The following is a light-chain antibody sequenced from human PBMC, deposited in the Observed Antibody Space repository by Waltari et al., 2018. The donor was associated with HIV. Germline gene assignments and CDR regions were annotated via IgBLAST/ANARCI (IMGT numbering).Light chain of an antibody. CDR3: QQYYSYPHVSYS. CDR2: AAS. J-gene: IGKJ2*03. CDR1: QSISSY. Sequence: AIRMTQSPSSFSASTGDRVTITCRASQSISSYLAWYQQKPGKAPKLLIYAASTLQSGVPSRFSGSGSGTDFTLTISCLQSEDFATYYCQQYYSYPHVSYSFGQGTKLEIK. V-gene: IGKV1-8*01.